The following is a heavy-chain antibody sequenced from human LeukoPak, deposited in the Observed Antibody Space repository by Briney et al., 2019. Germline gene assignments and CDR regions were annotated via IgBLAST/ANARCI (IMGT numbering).Heavy chain of an antibody. CDR2: IYHSGST. CDR1: GGSISSGGYY. V-gene: IGHV4-30-2*01. J-gene: IGHJ5*02. D-gene: IGHD3-10*01. CDR3: ARDSSSHSITMVREEWFDP. Sequence: PSETLSLTCTVSGGSISSGGYYWSWIRQPPGKGLEWIGYIYHSGSTYYNPSLKSRVTISVDRSKNQFSLKLSSVTAAGTAVYYCARDSSSHSITMVREEWFDPWXQGTLVTVSS.